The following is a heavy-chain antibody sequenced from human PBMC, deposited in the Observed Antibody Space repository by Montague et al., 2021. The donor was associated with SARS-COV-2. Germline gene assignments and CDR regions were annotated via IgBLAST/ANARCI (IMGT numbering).Heavy chain of an antibody. D-gene: IGHD3-22*01. CDR1: GGSFSGYY. CDR3: ARGPRITMIVVVITDIWFDP. CDR2: INHSGGT. Sequence: SETLSLTCAVYGGSFSGYYRSWIRQPPGKGLEWIGEINHSGGTNYNPSLKSRVTISVDTSKNQFSLKLSSVTAADTAVYYCARGPRITMIVVVITDIWFDPWGQGTLVTVSS. V-gene: IGHV4-34*01. J-gene: IGHJ5*02.